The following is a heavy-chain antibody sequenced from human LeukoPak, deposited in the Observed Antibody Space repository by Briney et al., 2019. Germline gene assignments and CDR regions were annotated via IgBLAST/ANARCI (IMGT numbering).Heavy chain of an antibody. Sequence: VASVKVSCKASGYTFTSYGISWVRQAPGQGLEWMGWISAYNGNTNYAQKLQGRVTMTTDTSTSTAYMELSSLRSEDTAVYYCARCPYGDYDPNYYYYMDVWGKGTTVTVSS. D-gene: IGHD4-17*01. CDR1: GYTFTSYG. J-gene: IGHJ6*03. CDR2: ISAYNGNT. CDR3: ARCPYGDYDPNYYYYMDV. V-gene: IGHV1-18*01.